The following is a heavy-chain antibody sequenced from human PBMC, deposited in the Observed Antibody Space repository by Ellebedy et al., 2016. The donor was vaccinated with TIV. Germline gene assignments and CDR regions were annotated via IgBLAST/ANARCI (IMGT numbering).Heavy chain of an antibody. CDR1: GGTFSSYA. J-gene: IGHJ6*03. CDR3: ARDGYDSSGYFPHRYYMDV. CDR2: IIPIFGTA. V-gene: IGHV1-69*13. D-gene: IGHD3-22*01. Sequence: SVKVSCXASGGTFSSYAISWVRQAPGQGLEWMGGIIPIFGTANYAQKFQGRVTITADESTSTAYMELNSLRAEDTAVYYCARDGYDSSGYFPHRYYMDVWGKGTTVTVSS.